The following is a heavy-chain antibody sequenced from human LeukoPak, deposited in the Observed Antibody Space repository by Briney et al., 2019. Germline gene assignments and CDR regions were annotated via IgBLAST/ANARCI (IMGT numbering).Heavy chain of an antibody. D-gene: IGHD2-15*01. V-gene: IGHV3-11*04. CDR2: ISSSGSTI. J-gene: IGHJ4*02. CDR1: GFTFSDYY. CDR3: ARDKSSLGYCSGGSCYLWDY. Sequence: GGSLRLSCAASGFTFSDYYMSWIRQAPGKGLEWVSYISSSGSTIYYADSVKGRFTISRDNAKNSLYPQMNSLRAEDTAVYYCARDKSSLGYCSGGSCYLWDYWGQGTLVTVSS.